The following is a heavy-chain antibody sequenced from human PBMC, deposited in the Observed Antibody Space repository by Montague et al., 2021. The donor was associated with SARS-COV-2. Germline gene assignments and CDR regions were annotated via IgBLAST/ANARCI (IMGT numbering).Heavy chain of an antibody. V-gene: IGHV4-39*07. D-gene: IGHD2-21*01. Sequence: SETLSLTCTVSGGSISSSSYYWGWLRQPPGKGLEWIGEINHSGSTNYNPSLKSRVTISVDTSKNQFSLKLSSVTAADTAVYYCAREVRGRIVVVIAIPYYYFDYWGQGTLVTVSS. CDR2: INHSGST. CDR3: AREVRGRIVVVIAIPYYYFDY. CDR1: GGSISSSSYY. J-gene: IGHJ4*02.